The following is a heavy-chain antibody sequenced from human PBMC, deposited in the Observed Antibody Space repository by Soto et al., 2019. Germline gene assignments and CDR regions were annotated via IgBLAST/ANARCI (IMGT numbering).Heavy chain of an antibody. J-gene: IGHJ4*02. CDR1: GFTFTSYA. Sequence: EVQLLESGGGLVQPGGSLRLSCAASGFTFTSYAMTWVRQAPGKGLEWVSVISGSGDTKYYADSVKGRFTISRDNSKNTLYLLMYSLRVDDTAVYYCAKDPLGQKADRIYFDYWGQGTLVTVSS. CDR3: AKDPLGQKADRIYFDY. D-gene: IGHD7-27*01. CDR2: ISGSGDTK. V-gene: IGHV3-23*01.